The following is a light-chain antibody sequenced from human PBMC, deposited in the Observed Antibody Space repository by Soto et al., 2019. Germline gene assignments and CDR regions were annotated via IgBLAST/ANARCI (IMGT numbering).Light chain of an antibody. J-gene: IGLJ2*01. CDR1: SSNIGAGYD. Sequence: QSVLTQSPPVSGAPGQRVTISCTGSSSNIGAGYDVHWYQQFPGTAPKLLIYANTNRPSGVPDRFSGSKSGTSASLPITGLHPEEEADDYCQSYDSSIKTAVFGGGTKVTVL. CDR2: ANT. V-gene: IGLV1-40*01. CDR3: QSYDSSIKTAV.